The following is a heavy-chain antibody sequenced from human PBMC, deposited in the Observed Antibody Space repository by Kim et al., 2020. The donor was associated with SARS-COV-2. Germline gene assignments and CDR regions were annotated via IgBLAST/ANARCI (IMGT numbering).Heavy chain of an antibody. D-gene: IGHD4-17*01. CDR3: AREGSFHDYGGNGCDY. V-gene: IGHV4-34*01. J-gene: IGHJ4*02. Sequence: SETLSLTCAVYGGSFSGYYWSWIRQPPGKGLEWIGEINHSGSTNYNPSLKSRVTISVDTSKKQFSLKLSSVTAADTAVYYCAREGSFHDYGGNGCDYWGQGTLVTVSS. CDR1: GGSFSGYY. CDR2: INHSGST.